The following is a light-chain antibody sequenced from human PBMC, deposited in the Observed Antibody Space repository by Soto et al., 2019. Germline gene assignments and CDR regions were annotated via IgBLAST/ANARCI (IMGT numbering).Light chain of an antibody. Sequence: EIVWTQSPGTLSLSPGERATLSCRASQSVSNNYLAWYQQKPGQAPRLLIYGASNRATGIPDRFSGSGSGTDFTLTISRLEPEDFAVYSCQQYGTSPITFGQGTRLEIK. CDR2: GAS. V-gene: IGKV3-20*01. J-gene: IGKJ5*01. CDR1: QSVSNNY. CDR3: QQYGTSPIT.